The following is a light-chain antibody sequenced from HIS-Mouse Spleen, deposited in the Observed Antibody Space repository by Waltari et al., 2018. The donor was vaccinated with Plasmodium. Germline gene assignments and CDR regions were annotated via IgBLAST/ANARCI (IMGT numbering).Light chain of an antibody. CDR2: EDS. CDR1: ALPKKY. CDR3: YSTDSSGNHRV. Sequence: SYELTQPPSVSVSPGQTARITCSGDALPKKYAYWYQQKSGPAPVLVIYEDSKRPSGIPGGFAGSRSGNMGTLTISGAQVEDEADYYCYSTDSSGNHRVFGGGTKLTVL. J-gene: IGLJ3*02. V-gene: IGLV3-10*01.